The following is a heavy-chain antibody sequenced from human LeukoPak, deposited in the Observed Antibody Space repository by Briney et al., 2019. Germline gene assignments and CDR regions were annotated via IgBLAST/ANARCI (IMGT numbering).Heavy chain of an antibody. V-gene: IGHV3-49*03. J-gene: IGHJ5*02. CDR3: ARDPIVGSTPNWFDP. D-gene: IGHD1-26*01. Sequence: PGRSLRLSCTASGFTFRDSNMAWFRQAPGKGLEWVGFIRSQTYGGTAQYAPSVKGRFTISIDDSTSIAYLQMDSLKTEDTGVYLCARDPIVGSTPNWFDPWGQGTQVTVSS. CDR2: IRSQTYGGTA. CDR1: GFTFRDSN.